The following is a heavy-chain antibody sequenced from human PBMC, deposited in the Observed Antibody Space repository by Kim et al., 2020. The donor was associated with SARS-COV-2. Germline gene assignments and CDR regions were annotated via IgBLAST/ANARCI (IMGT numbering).Heavy chain of an antibody. CDR3: ARGIHQWLGVDV. CDR2: IGTAGET. CDR1: GFTFGGHD. V-gene: IGHV3-13*04. Sequence: GGSLRLSCAASGFTFGGHDMHWVRQGSGKGLEWVSAIGTAGETCYSGSVKGRFIISRENGRNSLFLQMDSLKVGDTAVYYCARGIHQWLGVDVWGQGTTVTVSS. D-gene: IGHD5-18*01. J-gene: IGHJ6*02.